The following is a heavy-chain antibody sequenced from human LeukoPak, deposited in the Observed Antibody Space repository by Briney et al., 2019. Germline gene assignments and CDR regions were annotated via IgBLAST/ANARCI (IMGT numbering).Heavy chain of an antibody. CDR1: GFTFSNFA. V-gene: IGHV3-23*01. Sequence: GGSLRLSCAVSGFTFSNFAMSWVRQTPGKGLEWVSAISPGGGTIFYADSVKGRFAVSRANSANTLYLQINNLRAEDTAVYYCAKATAATTYFDHWGQGTRVTVSS. CDR3: AKATAATTYFDH. CDR2: ISPGGGTI. J-gene: IGHJ4*02. D-gene: IGHD6-25*01.